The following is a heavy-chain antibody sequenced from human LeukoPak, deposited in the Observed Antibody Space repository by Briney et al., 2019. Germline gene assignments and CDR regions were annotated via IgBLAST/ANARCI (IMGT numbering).Heavy chain of an antibody. CDR1: GCRLSSHD. D-gene: IGHD3-16*02. Sequence: ASVKVSCKASGCRLSSHDINWVRQATGQGLEWMGWMKPKSGNTDHAQKLQRRVTMIGTTSISFAYLELCRLRSEDTAVYFCVRASLRRGLVGYYFDSWGQGTPVTVFS. CDR2: MKPKSGNT. V-gene: IGHV1-8*01. CDR3: VRASLRRGLVGYYFDS. J-gene: IGHJ4*02.